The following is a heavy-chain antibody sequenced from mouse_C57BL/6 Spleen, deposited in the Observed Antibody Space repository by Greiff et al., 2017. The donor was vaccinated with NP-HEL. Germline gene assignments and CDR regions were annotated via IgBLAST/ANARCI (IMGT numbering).Heavy chain of an antibody. V-gene: IGHV8-8*01. D-gene: IGHD1-1*01. CDR1: GFSLSTFGMG. CDR3: ARPQFITTVVAHWYFDV. CDR2: IWWDDDK. Sequence: QVTLKESGPGILQPSQTLSLTCSFSGFSLSTFGMGVGWIRPPSGKGLEWLAHIWWDDDKYYNPALKSRLTISKDTSKNQVLLKIANVDTADTATYYCARPQFITTVVAHWYFDVWGTGTTVTVSS. J-gene: IGHJ1*03.